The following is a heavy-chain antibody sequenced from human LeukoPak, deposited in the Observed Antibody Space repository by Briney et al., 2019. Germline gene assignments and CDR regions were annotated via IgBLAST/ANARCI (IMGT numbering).Heavy chain of an antibody. V-gene: IGHV3-23*01. J-gene: IGHJ3*02. CDR1: GFTFSSYA. Sequence: GGSLRLSCAASGFTFSSYAMSWVRQAPGKGREWVSAISGSGGSTYYADSVKGRFTISRDNSKNTLYLQMNSLRAEDTAVYYCAKGGYYDSSGYSHGVAFDIWGQGTMVTVSS. CDR3: AKGGYYDSSGYSHGVAFDI. CDR2: ISGSGGST. D-gene: IGHD3-22*01.